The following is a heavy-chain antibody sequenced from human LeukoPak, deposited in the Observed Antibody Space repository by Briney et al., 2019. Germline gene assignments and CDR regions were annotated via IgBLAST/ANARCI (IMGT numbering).Heavy chain of an antibody. J-gene: IGHJ4*02. D-gene: IGHD5-18*01. V-gene: IGHV5-51*01. CDR2: IDPSDSET. CDR3: ARQTAMGRSGDY. CDR1: GYSFTSYW. Sequence: AGESLKISCKASGYSFTSYWIGWVRQMPGKGLEWMGIIDPSDSETRYTPSFQGQVTISVDKSLTTAYLQWNSLEASDTAMYYCARQTAMGRSGDYWGQGTLVTVSS.